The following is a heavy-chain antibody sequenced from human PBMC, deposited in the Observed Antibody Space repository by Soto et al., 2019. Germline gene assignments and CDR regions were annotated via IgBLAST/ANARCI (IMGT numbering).Heavy chain of an antibody. CDR1: GYTFSSYA. D-gene: IGHD2-2*01. J-gene: IGHJ4*02. V-gene: IGHV1-3*01. CDR3: ARVLRDHDIVVVPAAFDY. CDR2: IIAGNGNT. Sequence: ASVKVSCKASGYTFSSYAMHWVRQAPGQRLEWMGWIIAGNGNTKYSQKFQGRVTITRDTSASTAYMELSSLRSEDTAVYYCARVLRDHDIVVVPAAFDYWGQGTLVTVSS.